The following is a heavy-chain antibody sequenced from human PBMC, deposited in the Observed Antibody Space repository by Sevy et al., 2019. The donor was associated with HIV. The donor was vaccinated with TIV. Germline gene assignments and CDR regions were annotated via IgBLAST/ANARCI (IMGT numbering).Heavy chain of an antibody. CDR1: GFTFSSYA. CDR3: ARAPDPSCRSTRCYYFDY. V-gene: IGHV3-23*01. Sequence: GGSLRLSCVASGFTFSSYAVSWVRQAPGKGLEWVAATSARDSSTYYSDSVRGRFTISSDNSKNTLYLQMNSLRAEDTAVYYCARAPDPSCRSTRCYYFDYWGQGTLVTVSS. CDR2: TSARDSST. J-gene: IGHJ4*02. D-gene: IGHD2-2*01.